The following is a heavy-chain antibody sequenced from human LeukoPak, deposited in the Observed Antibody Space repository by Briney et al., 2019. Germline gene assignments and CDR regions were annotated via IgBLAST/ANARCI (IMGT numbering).Heavy chain of an antibody. CDR3: ERCGAQHNWFYP. D-gene: IGHD2-2*01. Sequence: SETLSLTCTVSGGSISSHYWIWFRQPPGKGLERIGYIYYSGSTYYNPSLKSRVTISVDTSKNQFSLKLNSVTAADSAVYYCERCGAQHNWFYPWGQGTLVTVSS. J-gene: IGHJ5*02. V-gene: IGHV4-59*08. CDR1: GGSISSHY. CDR2: IYYSGST.